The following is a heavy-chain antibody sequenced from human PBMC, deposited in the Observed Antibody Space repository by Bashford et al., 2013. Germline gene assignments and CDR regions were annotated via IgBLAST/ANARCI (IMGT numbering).Heavy chain of an antibody. Sequence: WVRQMPGKGLEWMGIIYPGDSDTRYSPSFQGQVTISADKSISTAYLQWSSLKASDTAMYFCARRVSCGGDCDFFDSWGQGTLVTVSS. CDR2: IYPGDSDT. CDR3: ARRVSCGGDCDFFDS. D-gene: IGHD2-21*01. J-gene: IGHJ4*02. V-gene: IGHV5-51*01.